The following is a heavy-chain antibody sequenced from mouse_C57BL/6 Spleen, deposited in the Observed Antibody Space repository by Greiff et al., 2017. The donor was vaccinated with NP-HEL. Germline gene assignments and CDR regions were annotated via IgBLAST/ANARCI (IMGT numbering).Heavy chain of an antibody. D-gene: IGHD2-3*01. CDR2: ISYSGST. J-gene: IGHJ4*01. Sequence: DVQLQESGPGMVKPSQSLSLTCTVTGYSITSGYDWHWIRHFPGNKLEWMGYISYSGSTNYNPSLKSRISITHDTSKNHFFLKLNSVTTEDTATYYCARGLLFYAMDYWGQGTSVTVSS. CDR3: ARGLLFYAMDY. CDR1: GYSITSGYD. V-gene: IGHV3-1*01.